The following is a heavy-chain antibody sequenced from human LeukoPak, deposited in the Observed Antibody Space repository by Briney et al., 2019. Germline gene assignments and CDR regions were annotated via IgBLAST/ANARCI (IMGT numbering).Heavy chain of an antibody. V-gene: IGHV3-20*04. D-gene: IGHD3-9*01. Sequence: TGGSLRLSCAASGFTFDDYGMSWVRQAPGKGLEWVSGINWNGGSTGYADSVKGRFTISRDNAKNSLYLQMNSLRAEDTALYYCARRKIVLRYFDWLYDYWGQGTLVTVSS. J-gene: IGHJ4*02. CDR3: ARRKIVLRYFDWLYDY. CDR2: INWNGGST. CDR1: GFTFDDYG.